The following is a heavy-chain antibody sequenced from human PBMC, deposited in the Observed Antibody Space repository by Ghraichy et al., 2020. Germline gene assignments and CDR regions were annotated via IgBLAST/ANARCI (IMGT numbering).Heavy chain of an antibody. V-gene: IGHV3-23*01. J-gene: IGHJ4*02. Sequence: GGSLRLSCVASGFTFNNYAMSWVRKAPGKGLEWVSAVSNRGNLAHYAGSVQGRFTISRDNSKNTVYLHMNDLRAEDTAFYYCAKGYSAAFYYDSSGFDYWGQGTLVTVSS. CDR1: GFTFNNYA. CDR3: AKGYSAAFYYDSSGFDY. D-gene: IGHD3-22*01. CDR2: VSNRGNLA.